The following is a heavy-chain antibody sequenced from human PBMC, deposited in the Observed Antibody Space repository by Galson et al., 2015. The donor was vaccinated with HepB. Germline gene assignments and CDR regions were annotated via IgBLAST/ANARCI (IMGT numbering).Heavy chain of an antibody. Sequence: SVKVSCKASGYTFTGYYMHWVRQAPGQGLEWMGRINPNSGGTNYAQKFQGRVTMTRDTSISTAYMELSRLRSDDTAVYYCARGFEVVYAMHPPEGDWYFDLWGRGTLVTVSS. CDR3: ARGFEVVYAMHPPEGDWYFDL. CDR1: GYTFTGYY. D-gene: IGHD2-8*02. J-gene: IGHJ2*01. CDR2: INPNSGGT. V-gene: IGHV1-2*06.